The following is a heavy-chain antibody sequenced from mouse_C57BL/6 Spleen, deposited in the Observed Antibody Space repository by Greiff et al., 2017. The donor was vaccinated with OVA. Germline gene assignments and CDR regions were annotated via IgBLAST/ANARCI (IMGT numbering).Heavy chain of an antibody. J-gene: IGHJ2*01. V-gene: IGHV1-82*01. CDR3: ASGRNYGSNPFDY. D-gene: IGHD1-1*01. CDR1: GYAFSSSW. CDR2: IYPGDGDT. Sequence: QVQLQQSGPELVKPGASVKISCKASGYAFSSSWMNWVKQRPGKGLEWIGRIYPGDGDTNYTGKFKGKATLPADKSSSTAYLQLSSLTAEESAVYGCASGRNYGSNPFDYWGQGTTLTVSS.